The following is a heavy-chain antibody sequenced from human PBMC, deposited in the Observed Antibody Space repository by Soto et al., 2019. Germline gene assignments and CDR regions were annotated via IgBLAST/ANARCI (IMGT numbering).Heavy chain of an antibody. CDR3: ARVIQKDGGLSSNYYYGLDV. CDR1: GGSVSGIYYY. Sequence: QVQLQESGPGLVKPSETLSLTCTVSGGSVSGIYYYWSWIRQPPGKGLEWIGYIYYSGSTNYNPSLKSRVPISVDTSKNQFSLKLSSVTAADTAVYYCARVIQKDGGLSSNYYYGLDVWGQGTTVTVS. D-gene: IGHD3-16*02. CDR2: IYYSGST. J-gene: IGHJ6*02. V-gene: IGHV4-61*01.